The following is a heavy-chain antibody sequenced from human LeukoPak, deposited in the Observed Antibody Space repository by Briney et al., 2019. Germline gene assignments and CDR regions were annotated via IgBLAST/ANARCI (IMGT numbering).Heavy chain of an antibody. CDR1: GYTFTSYG. V-gene: IGHV1-18*01. D-gene: IGHD3-3*01. CDR2: ISAYNGNT. J-gene: IGHJ3*02. Sequence: ASVKVSCKASGYTFTSYGISWVRQAPGQGLEWMGWISAYNGNTNYAQKLQGRVTMTTDTSTSTAYMELRSLRSDDTAVYYCARDGARWDDFWPADAFDIWGQGTMVTVSS. CDR3: ARDGARWDDFWPADAFDI.